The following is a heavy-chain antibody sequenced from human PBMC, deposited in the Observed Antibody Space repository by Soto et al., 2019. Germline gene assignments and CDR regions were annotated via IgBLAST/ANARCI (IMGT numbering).Heavy chain of an antibody. CDR1: GYTFTNYG. Sequence: QVQVVQSGDEVKKPGASVKVSCKASGYTFTNYGFSWVRQAPGQGLEWRGWIRGYNGNTKYVEKFQGRVTMTTDTSTSTAHMELRSLRSDDTAVYYCAREGQAPYYYYGMDVWGQGIAVTVSS. J-gene: IGHJ6*02. V-gene: IGHV1-18*01. CDR3: AREGQAPYYYYGMDV. CDR2: IRGYNGNT.